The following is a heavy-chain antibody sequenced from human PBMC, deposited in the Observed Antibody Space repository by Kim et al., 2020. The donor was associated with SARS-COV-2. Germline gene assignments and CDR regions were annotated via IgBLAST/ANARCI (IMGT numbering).Heavy chain of an antibody. D-gene: IGHD3-10*01. CDR3: AKTVLLWFGELLSY. Sequence: GGSLRLSCAASGFTFSSYAMSWVRQAPGKGLEWVSAISGSGGSTYYADSVKGRFTISRDNSKNTLYLQMNSLRAEDTAVYYCAKTVLLWFGELLSYWGQGTLVTVSS. V-gene: IGHV3-23*01. J-gene: IGHJ4*02. CDR1: GFTFSSYA. CDR2: ISGSGGST.